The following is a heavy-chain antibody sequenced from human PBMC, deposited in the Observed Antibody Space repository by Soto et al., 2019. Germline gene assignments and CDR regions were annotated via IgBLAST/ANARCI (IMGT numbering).Heavy chain of an antibody. CDR3: ARGGPYDFWSGYYRLHYYYYYGMDV. CDR1: GGSISSYY. Sequence: SETLSLTCTVSGGSISSYYWSWIRQPPGKGLEWIGYIYYSGSTNYNPSLKSRVTISVDTSKNQFSLKLSSVTAADTAVYYCARGGPYDFWSGYYRLHYYYYYGMDVSGQGTTVTVSS. D-gene: IGHD3-3*01. CDR2: IYYSGST. V-gene: IGHV4-59*01. J-gene: IGHJ6*02.